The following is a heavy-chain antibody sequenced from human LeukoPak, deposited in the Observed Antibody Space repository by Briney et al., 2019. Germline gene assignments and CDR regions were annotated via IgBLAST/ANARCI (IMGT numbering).Heavy chain of an antibody. CDR1: GFTFSSYA. V-gene: IGHV4-34*01. J-gene: IGHJ4*02. CDR2: INHSGST. CDR3: ARRPMIIDY. D-gene: IGHD3-22*01. Sequence: GSLRLSCAASGFTFSSYAMSWVRQPPGKGLEWIGEINHSGSTNYNPSLKSRVTIAVDTSKNQISLKLSSVTAADTAVYYCARRPMIIDYWGQGTLVTVSS.